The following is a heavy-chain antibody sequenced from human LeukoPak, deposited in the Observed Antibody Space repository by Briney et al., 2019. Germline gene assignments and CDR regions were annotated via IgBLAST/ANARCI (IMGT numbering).Heavy chain of an antibody. Sequence: SETLSLTCTVSGGSISSYYWGRIRQPPGKGLEWIGSIYYSGSTYYNPSLKSRVTISVDTSKNQFSLKLSSVTAADTAVYYCARFLWFGESDAFDIWGQGTMVTVSS. CDR2: IYYSGST. D-gene: IGHD3-10*01. CDR3: ARFLWFGESDAFDI. CDR1: GGSISSYY. V-gene: IGHV4-39*01. J-gene: IGHJ3*02.